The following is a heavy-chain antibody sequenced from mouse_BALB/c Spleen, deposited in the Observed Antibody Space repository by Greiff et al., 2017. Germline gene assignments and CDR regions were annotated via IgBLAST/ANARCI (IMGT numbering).Heavy chain of an antibody. CDR1: GYTFTSYW. J-gene: IGHJ2*01. V-gene: IGHV1S81*02. CDR2: INPSNGRT. CDR3: ARGDDYDDFDY. D-gene: IGHD2-4*01. Sequence: QVQLQQSGAELVKPGASVKLSCKASGYTFTSYWMHWVKQRPGQGLEWIGEINPSNGRTNYNEKFKSKATLTVDKSSSTAYMQLSSLTSEDSAVYYCARGDDYDDFDYWGQGTTLTVSS.